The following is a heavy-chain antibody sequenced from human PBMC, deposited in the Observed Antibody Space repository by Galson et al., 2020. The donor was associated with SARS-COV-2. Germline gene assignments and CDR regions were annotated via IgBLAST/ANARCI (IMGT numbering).Heavy chain of an antibody. D-gene: IGHD6-25*01. CDR1: GFIFSTYE. V-gene: IGHV3-48*03. CDR3: ARRLRRQFDY. CDR2: ISPSGDKV. J-gene: IGHJ4*02. Sequence: GGSLRLSCAASGFIFSTYEMNWVRQTPGKGLEWISTISPSGDKVWYPDSVKGRFTISRDNAKNSVYLQMNSLTAEDTAVYYCARRLRRQFDYGGQGTLVTVSS.